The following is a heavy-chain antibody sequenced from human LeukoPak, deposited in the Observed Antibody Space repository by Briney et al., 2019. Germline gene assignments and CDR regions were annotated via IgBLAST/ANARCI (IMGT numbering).Heavy chain of an antibody. Sequence: PSETPSLTCAVYGGSFSFNYWSWIRQPPGKGLEWIAEINHSGSTKYNPSLKSRVTMSVDTSKSQFSLNLSSVTAADTAVYYCARAVGTLVAFDIWGQGTMVTVSS. CDR1: GGSFSFNY. J-gene: IGHJ3*02. V-gene: IGHV4-34*01. CDR2: INHSGST. CDR3: ARAVGTLVAFDI. D-gene: IGHD1-1*01.